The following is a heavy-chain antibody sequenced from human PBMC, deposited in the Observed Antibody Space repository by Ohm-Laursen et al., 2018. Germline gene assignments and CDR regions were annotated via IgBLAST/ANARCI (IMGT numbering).Heavy chain of an antibody. D-gene: IGHD3-10*01. CDR3: ARMNHYGSESYFDY. CDR2: IDWDDDK. J-gene: IGHJ4*02. Sequence: ATQTLTLTCTFSGFSLATSSMCVSWIRHPPGKTLEWLARIDWDDDKHYSTSLKTRLTISKDTSKNQVVFTMTNMDPVDTATYYCARMNHYGSESYFDYWGQGTLVTVSS. V-gene: IGHV2-70*11. CDR1: GFSLATSSMC.